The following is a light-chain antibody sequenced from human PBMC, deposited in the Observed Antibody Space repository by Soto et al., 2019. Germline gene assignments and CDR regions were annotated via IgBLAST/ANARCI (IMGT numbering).Light chain of an antibody. CDR2: DVN. V-gene: IGLV2-8*01. J-gene: IGLJ1*01. CDR1: SSDVGAYTF. Sequence: QSVLTQPPSASGSPGQSVTISCTGTSSDVGAYTFVSWYQQHPGKAPKLLIYDVNRRPPGVPDHFFGSKSGNTASLTVSGLQAEDEADYYCVSFAGRTYVFGTRTKVTVL. CDR3: VSFAGRTYV.